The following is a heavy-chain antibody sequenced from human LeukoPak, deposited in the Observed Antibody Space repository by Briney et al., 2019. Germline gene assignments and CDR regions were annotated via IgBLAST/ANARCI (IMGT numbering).Heavy chain of an antibody. Sequence: GGSLRLSCAASGFTFTSYAMSWVRQPPGKGLEWVSSISGGGGTTYYADSVQGRFTISRDNSENTLYLQMNSLRAEDTAVYYCAKDSLPWIQLWWGQGTLVTVSS. CDR3: AKDSLPWIQLW. V-gene: IGHV3-23*01. D-gene: IGHD5-18*01. CDR2: ISGGGGTT. CDR1: GFTFTSYA. J-gene: IGHJ4*02.